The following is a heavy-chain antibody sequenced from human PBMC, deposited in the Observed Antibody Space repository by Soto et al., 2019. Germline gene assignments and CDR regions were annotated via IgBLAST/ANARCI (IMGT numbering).Heavy chain of an antibody. CDR2: VHYSGNT. CDR3: AREIMAADHFDY. V-gene: IGHV4-30-4*01. D-gene: IGHD6-13*01. CDR1: GGSIRSGDYY. Sequence: SETLSLTCTVSGGSIRSGDYYWSWIRQTRERGLEWCGYVHYSGNTFYNPSRKSRATISLDTSRNQFSLNLSSVTAADSAVYYCAREIMAADHFDYWGQGALV. J-gene: IGHJ4*02.